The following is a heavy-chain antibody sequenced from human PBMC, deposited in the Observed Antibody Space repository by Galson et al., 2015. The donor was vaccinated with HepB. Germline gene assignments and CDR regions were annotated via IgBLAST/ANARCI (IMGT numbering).Heavy chain of an antibody. J-gene: IGHJ3*02. D-gene: IGHD7-27*01. V-gene: IGHV4-39*01. CDR1: GGSVSSTSYF. Sequence: ETLSLTCTVSGGSVSSTSYFWGWIRQPPGKGLEWIGSMYYSGSTYYNPSLKSRVTISVDTSKNQISLKLSSVTAADTAVYYCARSQRSWGKDLNAFDIWGQGTKVTVSS. CDR3: ARSQRSWGKDLNAFDI. CDR2: MYYSGST.